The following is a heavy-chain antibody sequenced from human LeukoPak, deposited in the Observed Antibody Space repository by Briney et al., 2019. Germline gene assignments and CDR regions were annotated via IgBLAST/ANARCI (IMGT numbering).Heavy chain of an antibody. CDR3: ARDADYGDWLIDY. V-gene: IGHV3-30*04. Sequence: GRSLRLSCAASGFTFSSYAMHWVRQAPGKGLEWVAVISYDGSNKYYADSVKGRFTISRGNSKNTLYLQMNSLRAEDTAEYYCARDADYGDWLIDYWGQGTLVTVSS. CDR2: ISYDGSNK. D-gene: IGHD4-17*01. CDR1: GFTFSSYA. J-gene: IGHJ4*02.